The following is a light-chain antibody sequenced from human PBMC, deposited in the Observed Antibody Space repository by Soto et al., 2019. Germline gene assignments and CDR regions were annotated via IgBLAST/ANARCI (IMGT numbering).Light chain of an antibody. CDR1: QSVSNNY. Sequence: IVLTQSPGTLSLSPCERATLSCRTSQSVSNNYLAWYQQKPGQAPRLLIYGASSRATGVPDRFSGSGSGTDFTLSISRLEPEDFAVYYCQQYSNLWTFGQGTKVDIK. CDR2: GAS. J-gene: IGKJ1*01. CDR3: QQYSNLWT. V-gene: IGKV3-20*01.